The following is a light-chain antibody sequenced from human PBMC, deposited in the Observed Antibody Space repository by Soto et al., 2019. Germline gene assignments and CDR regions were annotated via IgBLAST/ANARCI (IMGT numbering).Light chain of an antibody. J-gene: IGKJ2*01. CDR3: QQYDTSPRT. Sequence: EIVLTQSPGTLSLSPGERATLSCRASQDVSSSYLAWYQQKLGQAPRLLMYGTSNRATGIPDRFSSSGSGTDFTLTISRLEAEDFAVYYCQQYDTSPRTFGQGTKVDIK. V-gene: IGKV3-20*01. CDR1: QDVSSSY. CDR2: GTS.